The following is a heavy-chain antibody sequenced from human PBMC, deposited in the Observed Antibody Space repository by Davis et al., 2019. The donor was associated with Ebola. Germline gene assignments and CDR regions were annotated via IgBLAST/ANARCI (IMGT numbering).Heavy chain of an antibody. Sequence: GESLKISCAASGFIFSRYWMSWVRQAPGKGLEWVANIKQDGSERYYVDSVKGRFTISRDNAKSSLYLQMNSLRDEDTAVYYCARDILGGYDTWGQGTLVTVSS. CDR3: ARDILGGYDT. J-gene: IGHJ5*02. V-gene: IGHV3-7*03. CDR1: GFIFSRYW. CDR2: IKQDGSER. D-gene: IGHD5-12*01.